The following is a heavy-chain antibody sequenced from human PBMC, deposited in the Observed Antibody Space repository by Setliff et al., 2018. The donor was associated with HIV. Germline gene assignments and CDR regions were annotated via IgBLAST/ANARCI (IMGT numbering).Heavy chain of an antibody. Sequence: PSETLSLTCTVSGGSISSYYWSWIRQPAGKGLEWIGRIYTSGSTNYNPSLKSRVTMTVDTSKSQFSLKLSSVTAADTAVYYCARDGSGSSYYYYYMDVWGKGTTVTVSS. V-gene: IGHV4-4*07. D-gene: IGHD3-10*01. CDR3: ARDGSGSSYYYYYMDV. CDR1: GGSISSYY. J-gene: IGHJ6*03. CDR2: IYTSGST.